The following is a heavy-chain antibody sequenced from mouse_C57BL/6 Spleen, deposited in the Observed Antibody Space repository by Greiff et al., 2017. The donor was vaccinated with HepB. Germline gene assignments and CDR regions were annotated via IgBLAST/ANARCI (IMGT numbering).Heavy chain of an antibody. CDR3: ARRLITTVVAYYYAMDY. CDR2: IYPRSGNT. CDR1: GYTFTSYG. V-gene: IGHV1-81*01. J-gene: IGHJ4*01. D-gene: IGHD1-1*01. Sequence: QVQLQQSGAELARPGASVKLSCKASGYTFTSYGISWVKQRTGQGLEWIGEIYPRSGNTYYNEKFKGKATLTADKSSSTAYMELRSLTSEDSAVYFCARRLITTVVAYYYAMDYWGQGTSVTVSS.